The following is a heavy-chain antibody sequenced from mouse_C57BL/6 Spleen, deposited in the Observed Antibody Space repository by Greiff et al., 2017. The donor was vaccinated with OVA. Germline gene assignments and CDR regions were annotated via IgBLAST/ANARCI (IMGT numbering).Heavy chain of an antibody. Sequence: EVKLVESGPGLVKPSQSLSLTCSVTGYSITSGYYWNWIRQFPGNKLEWMGYISYDGSNNYNPSLKNRISITRDTSKNQFFLKLNSVTTEDTATYYCARHFYPAWFAYWGQGTLVTVSA. CDR1: GYSITSGYY. CDR2: ISYDGSN. CDR3: ARHFYPAWFAY. J-gene: IGHJ3*01. V-gene: IGHV3-6*01. D-gene: IGHD2-1*01.